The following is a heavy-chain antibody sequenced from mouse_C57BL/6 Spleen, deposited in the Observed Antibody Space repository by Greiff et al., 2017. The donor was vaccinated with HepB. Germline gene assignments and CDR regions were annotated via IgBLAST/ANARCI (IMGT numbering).Heavy chain of an antibody. D-gene: IGHD2-4*01. CDR2: IWSDGST. CDR3: ARYEYDRAMDY. J-gene: IGHJ4*01. CDR1: GFSLTSYG. V-gene: IGHV2-6*03. Sequence: VQLKESGPGLVAPSQSLSISCTASGFSLTSYGVHWVRQPPGKGLEWLVGIWSDGSTIYNAALKSRLSISKDYSKSQVYVKMNSLQTDDTAMYYCARYEYDRAMDYWGQGTSVTVSS.